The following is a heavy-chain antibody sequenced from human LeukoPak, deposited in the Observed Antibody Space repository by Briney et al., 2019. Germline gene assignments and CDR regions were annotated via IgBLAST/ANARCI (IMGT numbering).Heavy chain of an antibody. Sequence: PGGSLRLSCAASGFTFSSYSMNWVRQAPGKGLEWVSYISSSSSTIYYADSVKGRFTISRDNAKNSLYLQMNSLRAEDTAVYYCARDLEVGATGVYDYWGQGTLVTVSS. J-gene: IGHJ4*02. D-gene: IGHD1-26*01. CDR2: ISSSSSTI. V-gene: IGHV3-48*01. CDR3: ARDLEVGATGVYDY. CDR1: GFTFSSYS.